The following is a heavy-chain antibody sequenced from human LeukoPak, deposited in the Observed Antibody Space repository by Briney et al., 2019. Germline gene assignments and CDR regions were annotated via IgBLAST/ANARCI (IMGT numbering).Heavy chain of an antibody. Sequence: PGGSLRLSCAASGFTFDDYAMHWVRQAPGKGLEWVSGISWNSGSIGYADSVKGRFTISRDNAKNSLYLQMNSLRAEDTALYYWAKDRGLLRGAFDIWGQGTMVTVSS. V-gene: IGHV3-9*01. J-gene: IGHJ3*02. CDR1: GFTFDDYA. CDR3: AKDRGLLRGAFDI. CDR2: ISWNSGSI. D-gene: IGHD2-15*01.